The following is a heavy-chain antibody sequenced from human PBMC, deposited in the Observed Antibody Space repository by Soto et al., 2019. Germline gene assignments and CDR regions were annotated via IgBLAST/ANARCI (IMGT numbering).Heavy chain of an antibody. CDR3: VRDYLLTGFDT. D-gene: IGHD3-9*01. CDR1: NASISTISSYY. Sequence: SETRSLTCTVSNASISTISSYYWTWVRQPPGKGLEWIGYVYYSGSTNFNPSLKSRVGMSIDTSKNQFSLELKSVTAADTATYYCVRDYLLTGFDTWGQGTLVTVSS. J-gene: IGHJ5*02. CDR2: VYYSGST. V-gene: IGHV4-61*01.